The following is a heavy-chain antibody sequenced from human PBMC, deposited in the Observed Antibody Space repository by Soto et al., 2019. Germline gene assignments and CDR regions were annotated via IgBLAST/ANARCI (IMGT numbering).Heavy chain of an antibody. CDR1: GGSFSGYY. J-gene: IGHJ6*03. D-gene: IGHD4-17*01. CDR3: ARVSWDYGDLGYYYYMDV. V-gene: IGHV4-34*01. Sequence: SETLSLTCAVYGGSFSGYYWSWIRQPPGKGLEWIGEINHSGSTNYNPSLKSRVTISVDTSKNQFSLKLSSVTAADTAVYYCARVSWDYGDLGYYYYMDVWGKGTTVTVSS. CDR2: INHSGST.